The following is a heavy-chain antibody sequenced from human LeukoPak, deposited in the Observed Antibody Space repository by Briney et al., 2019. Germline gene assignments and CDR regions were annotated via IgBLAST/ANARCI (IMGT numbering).Heavy chain of an antibody. Sequence: SETLSLTCTVSGGSISSSSYYWGWIRQPPGKGLEWIGSIYYSGSTYYNPSLKSRVTISVDTSKNQFSLKLSSVTAADTAVYYRASPAYSSGWYRPAQYFQHWGQGTLVTVSS. V-gene: IGHV4-39*01. CDR3: ASPAYSSGWYRPAQYFQH. CDR2: IYYSGST. D-gene: IGHD6-19*01. J-gene: IGHJ1*01. CDR1: GGSISSSSYY.